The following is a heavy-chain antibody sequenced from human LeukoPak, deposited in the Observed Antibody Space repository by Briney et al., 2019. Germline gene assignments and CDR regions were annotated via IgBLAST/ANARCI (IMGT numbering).Heavy chain of an antibody. CDR2: IYPGDSDT. D-gene: IGHD2-8*01. V-gene: IGHV5-51*01. CDR1: GYSFFSYW. Sequence: GESLKIACKGSGYSFFSYWIGWVRQMPRKSLEWMGIIYPGDSDTRYSPSFKGQVTISADKSISTAYLQLSTLKASDTAMYYCARIGYCTNGVCYASDYFDYWGQGTLVTVSS. J-gene: IGHJ4*02. CDR3: ARIGYCTNGVCYASDYFDY.